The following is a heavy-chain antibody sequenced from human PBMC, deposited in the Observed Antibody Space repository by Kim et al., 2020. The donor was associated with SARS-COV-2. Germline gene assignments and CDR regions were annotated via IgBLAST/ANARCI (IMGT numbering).Heavy chain of an antibody. Sequence: GGSLRLSCAASGFIFSTYSMNWVRQAPGKGLEWVSYIYSGDNTIYYADSVKGRFTISRDNAKNSLYLQMNSLRDEDTVVYYCARDRDWAFDFWGQGTLVTVSS. D-gene: IGHD3-9*01. CDR1: GFIFSTYS. CDR2: IYSGDNTI. CDR3: ARDRDWAFDF. J-gene: IGHJ4*02. V-gene: IGHV3-48*02.